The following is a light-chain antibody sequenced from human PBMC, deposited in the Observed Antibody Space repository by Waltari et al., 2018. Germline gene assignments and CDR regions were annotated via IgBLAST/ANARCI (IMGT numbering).Light chain of an antibody. V-gene: IGKV3-20*01. CDR3: QHYVRLPVT. CDR1: QSVGRS. Sequence: EIALTQSPGTLSLSPAERATLSCWASQSVGRSLAWYQQKRGQAPRLLIDGASTRATGIPDRFSGSGSGTDFSLTISRLEPEDFAVYYCQHYVRLPVTFGQGTKVEI. J-gene: IGKJ1*01. CDR2: GAS.